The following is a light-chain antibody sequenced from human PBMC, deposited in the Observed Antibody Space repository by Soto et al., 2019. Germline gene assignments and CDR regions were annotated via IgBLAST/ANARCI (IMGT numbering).Light chain of an antibody. J-gene: IGKJ1*01. Sequence: EIVLTQSPCTLSLSPGERATLSCRASQSVSSSYLAWYQQKPGQAPRLHIYGASSRATGIPDRFSGSGSGTDFTLTISRLEPEDFAVYYCQQYGSSPRTFGQGTKVDIK. CDR2: GAS. CDR3: QQYGSSPRT. CDR1: QSVSSSY. V-gene: IGKV3-20*01.